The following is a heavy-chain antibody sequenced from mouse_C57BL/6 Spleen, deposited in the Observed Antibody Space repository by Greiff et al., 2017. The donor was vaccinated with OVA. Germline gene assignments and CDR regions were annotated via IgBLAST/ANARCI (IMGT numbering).Heavy chain of an antibody. CDR3: TTVVTTVYFDY. J-gene: IGHJ2*01. CDR2: IDPEDGDT. V-gene: IGHV14-1*01. D-gene: IGHD2-2*01. Sequence: VHVKQSGAELVRPGASVKLSCTASGFNIKDYYMHWVKQRPEQGLEWIGRIDPEDGDTEYAPKFQGKATMTADTSSNTAYLQLSSLTSEDTAVYYCTTVVTTVYFDYWGQGTTLTVSS. CDR1: GFNIKDYY.